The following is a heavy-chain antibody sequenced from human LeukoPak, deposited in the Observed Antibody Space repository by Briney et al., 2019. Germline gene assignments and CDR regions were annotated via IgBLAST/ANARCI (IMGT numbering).Heavy chain of an antibody. Sequence: GASVKVSCKASGYTFTSYAMHWVRQAPGQRLEWMGWINAGNGNTKYSQKFQGRVTITRDTSASTAYMELSSLRSEDTAVHYCARGAAVATTPFDYWGQGTLVTVSS. V-gene: IGHV1-3*01. CDR3: ARGAAVATTPFDY. CDR2: INAGNGNT. J-gene: IGHJ4*02. CDR1: GYTFTSYA. D-gene: IGHD5-12*01.